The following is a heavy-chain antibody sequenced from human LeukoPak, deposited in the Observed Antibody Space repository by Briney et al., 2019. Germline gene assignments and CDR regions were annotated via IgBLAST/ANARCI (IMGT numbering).Heavy chain of an antibody. D-gene: IGHD1-26*01. J-gene: IGHJ4*02. CDR1: GASFSGGTYY. Sequence: SETLSLTCSVSGASFSGGTYYWGWIRQPPGKGLEWLGSIYYTGSTYDNPSLKSRVTISLDTSKNPSSLKLSSVTAADTAVYYCARRGGSGRAFDYWGQGTLVTVSS. CDR3: ARRGGSGRAFDY. CDR2: IYYTGST. V-gene: IGHV4-39*01.